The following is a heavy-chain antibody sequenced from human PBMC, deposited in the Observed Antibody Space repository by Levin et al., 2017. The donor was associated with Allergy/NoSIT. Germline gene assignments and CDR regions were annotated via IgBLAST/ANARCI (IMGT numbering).Heavy chain of an antibody. CDR2: INEDGSQK. D-gene: IGHD5-12*01. J-gene: IGHJ3*01. Sequence: QPGGSLRLSCAASGFTFRDYWMTWARQTPGRGLEWVASINEDGSQKNYLDSVKGRFTISRDNAKDSVDLQMDYLRDDDTALYYCARHLRGDSAYDAFDVWGHGTMVTFSS. CDR3: ARHLRGDSAYDAFDV. V-gene: IGHV3-7*03. CDR1: GFTFRDYW.